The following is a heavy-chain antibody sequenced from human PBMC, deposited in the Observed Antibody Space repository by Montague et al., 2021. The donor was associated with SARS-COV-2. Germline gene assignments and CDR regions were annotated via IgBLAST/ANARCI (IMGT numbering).Heavy chain of an antibody. CDR2: ISSSGRTI. CDR1: GFTFSSSE. Sequence: SLRLSCAASGFTFSSSEMNWVRQAPGKGLEWVSYISSSGRTIYYADSVKGRFTISRDNAKNSLYLQMNSLRAEDTAVYYWARSYYYDSSGYYPDAFDIWGQGTMVTVSS. J-gene: IGHJ3*02. CDR3: ARSYYYDSSGYYPDAFDI. D-gene: IGHD3-22*01. V-gene: IGHV3-48*03.